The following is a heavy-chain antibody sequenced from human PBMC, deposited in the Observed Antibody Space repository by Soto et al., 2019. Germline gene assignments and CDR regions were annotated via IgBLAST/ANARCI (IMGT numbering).Heavy chain of an antibody. D-gene: IGHD3-16*01. CDR3: AKGWGLVDY. Sequence: QVQLVESGGGVVQPGRSLRLSCAASGFTFSSYGMHWVRQAPGKGLEWVAVISYDGSNKYYADSVKGRFTISRDNSKNTLYLKMNSLRAEDTAVYYCAKGWGLVDYWGQGTLVTVSS. CDR2: ISYDGSNK. CDR1: GFTFSSYG. J-gene: IGHJ4*02. V-gene: IGHV3-30*18.